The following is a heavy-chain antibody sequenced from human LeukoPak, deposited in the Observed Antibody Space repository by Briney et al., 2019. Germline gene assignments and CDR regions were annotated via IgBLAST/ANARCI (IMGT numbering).Heavy chain of an antibody. D-gene: IGHD2-15*01. V-gene: IGHV3-53*01. Sequence: PGGPLRLSCAASGFTVSSNYMSWVRQAPGKGLEWASIIYSGGSTNYADSVKGRFTISRDNSKNTLYLHMNSLRAEDTAVYYCATSVGRYYFDYWGQGALVTVSS. CDR2: IYSGGST. CDR1: GFTVSSNY. CDR3: ATSVGRYYFDY. J-gene: IGHJ4*02.